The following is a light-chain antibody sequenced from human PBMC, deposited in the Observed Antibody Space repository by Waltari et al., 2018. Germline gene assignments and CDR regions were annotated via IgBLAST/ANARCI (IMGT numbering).Light chain of an antibody. V-gene: IGLV3-27*01. Sequence: SSELTQPSSVSVSPGQTARITCSGDNLPKNFVRWFQQKPGHAPLLVIYNDSERPSGIPERFSGSSSGTTVNLTISGAQIEDEADYFCYSTANNSPVVFGGGTRLTVL. J-gene: IGLJ2*01. CDR3: YSTANNSPVV. CDR1: NLPKNF. CDR2: NDS.